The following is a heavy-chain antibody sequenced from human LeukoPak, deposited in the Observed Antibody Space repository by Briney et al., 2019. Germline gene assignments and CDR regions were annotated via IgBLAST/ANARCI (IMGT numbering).Heavy chain of an antibody. CDR1: GFTFSTYD. CDR3: AKERIAVAGTPFDY. V-gene: IGHV3-23*01. Sequence: GGSLRLSCAASGFTFSTYDMNWVRQTPGKGLEWVSIISGSGGTTYYADSVKGRFTISRDNSKNTLYLQMNSLRAEDTAVYYCAKERIAVAGTPFDYWGQGTLVTVSS. J-gene: IGHJ4*02. D-gene: IGHD6-19*01. CDR2: ISGSGGTT.